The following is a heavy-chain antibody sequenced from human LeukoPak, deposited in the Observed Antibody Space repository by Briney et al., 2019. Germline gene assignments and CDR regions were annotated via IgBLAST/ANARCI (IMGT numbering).Heavy chain of an antibody. CDR3: AAIRFLEWLDHYYYYGMDV. J-gene: IGHJ6*02. Sequence: ASVKVSCKASGYTFTSYGISWVRQAPGQGLEWMGCISAYNGNTNYAQKLQGRVTMTTDTSTSTAYMELRSLRSDDTAVYYCAAIRFLEWLDHYYYYGMDVWGQGTTVTVSS. CDR2: ISAYNGNT. D-gene: IGHD3-3*01. V-gene: IGHV1-18*01. CDR1: GYTFTSYG.